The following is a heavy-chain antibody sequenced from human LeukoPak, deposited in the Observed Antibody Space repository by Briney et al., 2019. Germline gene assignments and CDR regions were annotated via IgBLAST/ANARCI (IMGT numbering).Heavy chain of an antibody. D-gene: IGHD3-10*02. J-gene: IGHJ6*04. V-gene: IGHV3-48*03. Sequence: GGSLRLSCAASGFTFSSYEMIWVREPPGKGGEGVSYISSSGNTIYYADSVKGRFTISRDNAKNSLYLQMNSLRAEDTAVYYCAELGITMNGGVWGKGTTVTISS. CDR2: ISSSGNTI. CDR1: GFTFSSYE. CDR3: AELGITMNGGV.